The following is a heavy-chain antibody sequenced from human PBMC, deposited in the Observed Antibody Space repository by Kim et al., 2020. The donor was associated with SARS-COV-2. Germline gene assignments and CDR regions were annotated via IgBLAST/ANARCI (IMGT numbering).Heavy chain of an antibody. J-gene: IGHJ5*02. CDR2: INYSGST. V-gene: IGHV4-59*01. CDR3: ARGFSSSWPNWFDP. Sequence: SETLSLTCTVSGGSISSYYWSWIRQPPGKGLEWIGYINYSGSTNYNPSLKSRVTISVDTSKNQFSLKLSSVTAADTALYYCARGFSSSWPNWFDPWGQGTLVTVSS. CDR1: GGSISSYY. D-gene: IGHD6-13*01.